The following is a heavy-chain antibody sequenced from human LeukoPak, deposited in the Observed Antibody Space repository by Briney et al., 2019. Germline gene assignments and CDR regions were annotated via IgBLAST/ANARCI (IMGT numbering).Heavy chain of an antibody. Sequence: SVKVSCKASGGTFSSYAISWVRQAPGQGLEWMGRIIPILGIANYAQKFQGRVTITADKSTSTAYMELSSLRSEDTAVYYCAIQLSVDTAMVTHFDYWGQGTLVTVSS. CDR2: IIPILGIA. D-gene: IGHD5-18*01. J-gene: IGHJ4*02. CDR3: AIQLSVDTAMVTHFDY. V-gene: IGHV1-69*04. CDR1: GGTFSSYA.